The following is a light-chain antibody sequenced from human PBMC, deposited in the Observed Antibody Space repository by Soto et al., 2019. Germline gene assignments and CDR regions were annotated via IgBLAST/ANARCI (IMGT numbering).Light chain of an antibody. CDR1: SSNIGNNY. CDR2: DNG. V-gene: IGLV1-51*01. J-gene: IGLJ1*01. CDR3: GTWDSSLSAYV. Sequence: QSALTQPPSVSAAPGQKVTISCSGSSSNIGNNYVAWYQQLPGTAPKLLIYDNGKRPSGIPDRFSGSKSATSATLDITGLQTGDEADYYCGTWDSSLSAYVFGAGTKLTVL.